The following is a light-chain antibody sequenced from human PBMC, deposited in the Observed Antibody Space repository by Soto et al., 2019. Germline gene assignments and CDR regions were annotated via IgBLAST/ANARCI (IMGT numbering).Light chain of an antibody. J-gene: IGKJ1*01. CDR2: GAS. V-gene: IGKV3-20*01. Sequence: EIVLTQSPGTLSLSPGERATLSCRASQSVSSSYFAWYQQRFGQAPRLLIYGASSRATGIPDRFSVSGSGTDFTLTISRMEPEDFAVYYCQQYSSSSWTFGQGTKLEIK. CDR1: QSVSSSY. CDR3: QQYSSSSWT.